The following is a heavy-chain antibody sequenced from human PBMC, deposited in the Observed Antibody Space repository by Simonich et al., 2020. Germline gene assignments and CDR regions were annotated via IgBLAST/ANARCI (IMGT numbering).Heavy chain of an antibody. CDR2: ISGSGGRK. CDR1: GFTFSSYA. Sequence: GGGLVQPGGSLRLSCAASGFTFSSYARSWFRQAPGKGLEWVSAISGSGGRKYYADSVKGRFTISRDNSKNTLYLQMNSLRAEDTAVYYCAKDLGERITMIVVVIDAFDIWGQGTMVTVSS. D-gene: IGHD3-22*01. V-gene: IGHV3-23*01. J-gene: IGHJ3*02. CDR3: AKDLGERITMIVVVIDAFDI.